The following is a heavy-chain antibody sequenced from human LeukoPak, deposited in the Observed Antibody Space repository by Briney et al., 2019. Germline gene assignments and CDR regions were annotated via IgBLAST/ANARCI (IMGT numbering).Heavy chain of an antibody. J-gene: IGHJ4*02. CDR3: ARGASFDY. CDR1: GFSFSDFT. D-gene: IGHD1-26*01. V-gene: IGHV3-7*01. Sequence: GGSLRLSCAASGFSFSDFTMNWVRQAPGKGLEWVANIKQDGSEKYYVDSVKGRFTISRDNAKNSLYLQMNSLRAEDTAVYYCARGASFDYWGQGTLVTVSS. CDR2: IKQDGSEK.